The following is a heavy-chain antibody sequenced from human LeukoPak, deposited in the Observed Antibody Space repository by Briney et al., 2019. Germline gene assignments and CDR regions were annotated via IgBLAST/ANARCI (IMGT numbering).Heavy chain of an antibody. CDR2: INHSGST. Sequence: SETLSLTCAVYGGSFSGYYWSWIRQPPGKGLEWIGEINHSGSTNYNPSLKSRVTISVDTSKNQFSLKLSSVTAADTAVYYCARGRAYSSRWYRLDYWGQGTLVTVSS. V-gene: IGHV4-34*01. D-gene: IGHD6-19*01. J-gene: IGHJ4*02. CDR3: ARGRAYSSRWYRLDY. CDR1: GGSFSGYY.